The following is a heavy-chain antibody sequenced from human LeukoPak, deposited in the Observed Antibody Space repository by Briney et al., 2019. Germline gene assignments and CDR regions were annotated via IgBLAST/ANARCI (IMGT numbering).Heavy chain of an antibody. CDR3: VLDWKWYHDY. CDR2: INPNSGGT. V-gene: IGHV1-2*06. J-gene: IGHJ4*02. Sequence: ASVKVSCKASGYTFTSYYMHWVRQAPGQGLEWMGRINPNSGGTNYAQKFQGRVTMTRDTSISTAYMELSRLRSDDTAVYYCVLDWKWYHDYWGQGTLVTVSS. D-gene: IGHD3/OR15-3a*01. CDR1: GYTFTSYY.